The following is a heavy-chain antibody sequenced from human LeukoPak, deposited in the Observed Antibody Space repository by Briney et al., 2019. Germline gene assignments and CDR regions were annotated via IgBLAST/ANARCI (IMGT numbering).Heavy chain of an antibody. CDR3: AKFGLDSGYDQGFDY. J-gene: IGHJ4*02. V-gene: IGHV3-30*18. Sequence: GGSLRLSCAASGFTFSSYGMHWVRQAPGKGLEWVAVISYDGSNKCYADSVKGRFTISRDNSKNTLYLQMNSLRAEDTAVYYCAKFGLDSGYDQGFDYWGQGTLVTVSS. CDR2: ISYDGSNK. CDR1: GFTFSSYG. D-gene: IGHD5-12*01.